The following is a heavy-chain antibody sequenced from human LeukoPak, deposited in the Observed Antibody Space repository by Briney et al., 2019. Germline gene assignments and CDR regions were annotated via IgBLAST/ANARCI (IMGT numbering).Heavy chain of an antibody. CDR2: IGYDGSKE. D-gene: IGHD1-26*01. CDR3: ARDWNGSPAYDTFDF. J-gene: IGHJ3*01. V-gene: IGHV3-33*01. Sequence: GGSLRLSCAVSGFTFSAYGMHWVRQAPGKGLEWVAVIGYDGSKEYYLDAVKGRFTISRHNSKNTLFLQMNSLRVDDTAVYYCARDWNGSPAYDTFDFWGQGTMVTVSS. CDR1: GFTFSAYG.